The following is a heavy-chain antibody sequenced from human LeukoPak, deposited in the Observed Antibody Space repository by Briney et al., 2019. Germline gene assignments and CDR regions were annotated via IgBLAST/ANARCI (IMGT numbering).Heavy chain of an antibody. D-gene: IGHD1-26*01. CDR3: ARDIDEWELLGEGDFDY. V-gene: IGHV1-18*01. CDR2: ISAYNGNT. Sequence: ASVTVSCNASGYTFTSYGISWVRHAPGQGLEWMGWISAYNGNTNYAQKLQGRVTMTTDTSTSTAYMELRSLRSDDTAVYYCARDIDEWELLGEGDFDYWGQGTLVTVSS. J-gene: IGHJ4*02. CDR1: GYTFTSYG.